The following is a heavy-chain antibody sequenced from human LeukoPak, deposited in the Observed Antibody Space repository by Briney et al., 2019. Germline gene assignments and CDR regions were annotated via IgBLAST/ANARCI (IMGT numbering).Heavy chain of an antibody. Sequence: PSETLSLTCSVSGGSITTISYYWAWIRQPPGKGLEWIGSIAYDGSTHYKSSLKSRVTISGDTSENHFSLRLSSVTAADTAVYFCARLLGAAQTDYFDYWGQGTLVTVSS. J-gene: IGHJ4*02. CDR2: IAYDGST. CDR3: ARLLGAAQTDYFDY. CDR1: GGSITTISYY. V-gene: IGHV4-39*02. D-gene: IGHD6-13*01.